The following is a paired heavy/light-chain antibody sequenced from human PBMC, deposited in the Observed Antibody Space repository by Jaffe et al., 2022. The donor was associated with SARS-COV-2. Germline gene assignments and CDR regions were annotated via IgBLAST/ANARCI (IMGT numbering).Heavy chain of an antibody. Sequence: QVRLQESGPGLVKPSETLSLTCTVSGGSISGYYWIWIRQSPGQGLEWIGYIHYSGSTNYNPSLKGRVTISLDTSENQFSLRLSSVTAADTAVYYCGRGREGTTGGDYWGQGTSVTVSS. J-gene: IGHJ4*02. D-gene: IGHD1-7*01. CDR3: GRGREGTTGGDY. CDR2: IHYSGST. CDR1: GGSISGYY. V-gene: IGHV4-59*01.
Light chain of an antibody. Sequence: DIQMTQSPSTLSASVGDRVTITCRASQSISSWLAWYQQRPGKAPKLLIYKASSLESGVPSRFSGSGSGTEFTLTISSLQPEDFATYHCQQYNRSPYTFGQGTKLEIK. CDR1: QSISSW. CDR3: QQYNRSPYT. CDR2: KAS. J-gene: IGKJ2*01. V-gene: IGKV1-5*03.